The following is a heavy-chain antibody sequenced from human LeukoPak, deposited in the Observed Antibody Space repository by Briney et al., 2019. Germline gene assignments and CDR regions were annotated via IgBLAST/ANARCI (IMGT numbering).Heavy chain of an antibody. Sequence: ASVKVSCKASGYTFTSYDFNWVRQATRQGLEWMGWMNPNSGNTGYAQKFQGRVTMTRNTSISTAYMELSSLRSEDTAVYYCAREEWLVGGNFDYWGQGTLVTVSS. CDR3: AREEWLVGGNFDY. CDR1: GYTFTSYD. D-gene: IGHD6-19*01. J-gene: IGHJ4*02. V-gene: IGHV1-8*01. CDR2: MNPNSGNT.